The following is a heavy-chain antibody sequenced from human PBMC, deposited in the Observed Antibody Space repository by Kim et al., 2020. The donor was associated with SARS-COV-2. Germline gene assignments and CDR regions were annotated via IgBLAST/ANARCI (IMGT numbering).Heavy chain of an antibody. CDR3: AREGQYYDILTGYIDY. J-gene: IGHJ4*02. V-gene: IGHV4-4*07. D-gene: IGHD3-9*01. Sequence: SLKSRVTMSVDTSKNQFSLKLSSVTAADAAVYYCAREGQYYDILTGYIDYWGQGTLVTVSS.